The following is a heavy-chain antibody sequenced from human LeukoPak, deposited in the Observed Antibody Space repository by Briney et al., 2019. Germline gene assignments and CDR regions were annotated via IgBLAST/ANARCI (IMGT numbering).Heavy chain of an antibody. Sequence: PSETLSLTCTVSGGSISSYYWSWIRQPPGKGLEWVGYIYYSGSTNYNPSLKSRVTMSVDTSKNQFSLKLSSVTAADTAVYYCARDLGGSGWYGWFDPWGQGTLVTVSS. D-gene: IGHD6-19*01. CDR2: IYYSGST. CDR1: GGSISSYY. V-gene: IGHV4-59*01. CDR3: ARDLGGSGWYGWFDP. J-gene: IGHJ5*02.